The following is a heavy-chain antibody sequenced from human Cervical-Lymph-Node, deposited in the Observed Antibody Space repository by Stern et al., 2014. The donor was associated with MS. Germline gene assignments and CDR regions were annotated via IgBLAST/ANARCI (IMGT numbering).Heavy chain of an antibody. V-gene: IGHV4-31*03. CDR2: IYYSGST. J-gene: IGHJ5*02. CDR3: ARDLRYYYDSSGYYYRWFDP. D-gene: IGHD3-22*01. Sequence: QVQLVESGPGLVKPSQTLSLTCTVSGGSISSGGYYWSWIRQHPGKGLEWLGYIYYSGSTYYNPSLKSRVTISVDTSKNQFSLKLSSVTAADTAVYYCARDLRYYYDSSGYYYRWFDPWGQGTLVTVSS. CDR1: GGSISSGGYY.